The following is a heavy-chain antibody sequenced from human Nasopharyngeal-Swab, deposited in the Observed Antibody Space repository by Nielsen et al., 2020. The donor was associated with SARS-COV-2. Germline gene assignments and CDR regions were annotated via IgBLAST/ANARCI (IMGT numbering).Heavy chain of an antibody. CDR1: GFSVSYNY. CDR2: IYSRGET. D-gene: IGHD4-17*01. V-gene: IGHV3-66*01. J-gene: IGHJ6*02. Sequence: GGSLRLSCEVSGFSVSYNYMSWVRQAPGKGLEWVAVIYSRGETHYADSVKGRFTISRDNAKNSLYLQMNSLRAEDTAVYYCASCYGDYAHYYYYYGMDVWGQGTTVTVSS. CDR3: ASCYGDYAHYYYYYGMDV.